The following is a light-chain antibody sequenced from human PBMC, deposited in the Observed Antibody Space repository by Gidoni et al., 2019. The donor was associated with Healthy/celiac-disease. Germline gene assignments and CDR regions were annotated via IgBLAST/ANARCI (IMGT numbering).Light chain of an antibody. V-gene: IGLV2-14*01. J-gene: IGLJ3*02. Sequence: SALTHPASVSVSPGQSLTISCTGTSSDVGGYNYVSWYQQHPGKAPKLMIYDVSNRPSGVSNRFSGSKSGNTASLTISGLQAEDEADYYCSSYTSSSTWVFGGGTKLTVL. CDR1: SSDVGGYNY. CDR2: DVS. CDR3: SSYTSSSTWV.